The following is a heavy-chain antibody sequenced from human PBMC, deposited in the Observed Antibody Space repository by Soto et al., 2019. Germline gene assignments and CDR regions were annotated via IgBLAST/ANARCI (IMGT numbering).Heavy chain of an antibody. CDR2: IYYSGST. D-gene: IGHD3-9*01. CDR3: ARGYDILTGSYFDY. V-gene: IGHV4-31*03. Sequence: SDTLSLTCTVSGGSISSGGYYWSWIRQHPGKGLEWIGYIYYSGSTYYNPSLKSRVTISVDTSKNQFSLKLSSVTAADTAVYYCARGYDILTGSYFDYWGQGTLVTVSS. CDR1: GGSISSGGYY. J-gene: IGHJ4*02.